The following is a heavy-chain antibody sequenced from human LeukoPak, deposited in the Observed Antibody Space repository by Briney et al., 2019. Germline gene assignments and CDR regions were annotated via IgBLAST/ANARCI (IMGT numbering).Heavy chain of an antibody. V-gene: IGHV4-59*01. CDR2: IYYSGST. J-gene: IGHJ3*02. D-gene: IGHD1/OR15-1a*01. CDR3: ARGEQGVTGGAFDI. CDR1: GGSISSYY. Sequence: SETLSLTCTVSGGSISSYYWSWIRQPPGKGLEWIGYIYYSGSTNYNPSLKGRVTISVDTSKNQFSLKLSSVTAADTAVYYCARGEQGVTGGAFDIWGQGTMVTVSS.